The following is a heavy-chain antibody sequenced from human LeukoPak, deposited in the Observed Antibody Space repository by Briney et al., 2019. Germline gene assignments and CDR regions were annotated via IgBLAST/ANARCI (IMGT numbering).Heavy chain of an antibody. D-gene: IGHD2/OR15-2a*01. Sequence: SETLSLTCTVSGDSISGYYWSWIRQPAGKGLEWIGRIYTSGSTKYNPSFQGRVTMSLDTSKNQFSLRLSSVTAADMAIYYCAKYKFGSDYFSNWGQGTLVTVSS. CDR2: IYTSGST. CDR3: AKYKFGSDYFSN. J-gene: IGHJ4*02. CDR1: GDSISGYY. V-gene: IGHV4-4*07.